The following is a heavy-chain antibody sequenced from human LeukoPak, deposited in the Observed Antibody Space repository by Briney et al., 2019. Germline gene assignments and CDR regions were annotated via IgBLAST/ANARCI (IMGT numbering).Heavy chain of an antibody. CDR3: TTVGSSRYYYYFDY. CDR2: IKSKTDGGTT. Sequence: GGSLRLSCGASGFTFNHAWMSWVRQAPGKGLEWVGRIKSKTDGGTTDYAAPVKGRFTISRDDSKNMLYLQMNSLKTEDTAVYYRTTVGSSRYYYYFDYWGQGKLVTVSS. V-gene: IGHV3-15*01. D-gene: IGHD3-22*01. CDR1: GFTFNHAW. J-gene: IGHJ4*02.